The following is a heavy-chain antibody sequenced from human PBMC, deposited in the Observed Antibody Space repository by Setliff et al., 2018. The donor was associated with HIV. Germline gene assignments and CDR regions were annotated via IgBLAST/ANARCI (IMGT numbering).Heavy chain of an antibody. Sequence: SETLSLTCAVYGGSFSGYYWTWVRQPPGRGLEWIGEIIHSGGTNYNRSLKSRVTISVDTSKNQFSLNLSSVTAADTAVYYCARGGLGVVGAIDYWSQGTLVTSPQ. CDR3: ARGGLGVVGAIDY. D-gene: IGHD2-15*01. CDR1: GGSFSGYY. V-gene: IGHV4-34*01. J-gene: IGHJ4*02. CDR2: IIHSGGT.